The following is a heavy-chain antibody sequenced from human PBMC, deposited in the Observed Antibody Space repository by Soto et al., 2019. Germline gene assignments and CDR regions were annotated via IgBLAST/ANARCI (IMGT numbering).Heavy chain of an antibody. CDR1: GYTFTSYD. Sequence: QVQLVQSGAEVKKPGASVKVSCKASGYTFTSYDINWVRQATGQGLEWMGWMNPNSGNTGYAQKFQGRVTMTRNTSKSTADMELGRLRSEDTAVYYCARGARVVAASDYYYGMDVWGQGTTVTVSS. J-gene: IGHJ6*02. CDR3: ARGARVVAASDYYYGMDV. V-gene: IGHV1-8*01. D-gene: IGHD2-15*01. CDR2: MNPNSGNT.